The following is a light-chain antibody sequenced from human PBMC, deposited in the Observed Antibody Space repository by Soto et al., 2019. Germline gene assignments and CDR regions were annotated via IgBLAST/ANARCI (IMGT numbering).Light chain of an antibody. Sequence: EILLTQSPSTLSLSPGERATLSCRASQSVSSYLAWYQQKPGQAPRLLIYDASNRATGFPARFSGSGSGTDFTLTISRLEPEDFALYYCQQRSSWPITFGQGTRLEIK. CDR2: DAS. J-gene: IGKJ5*01. CDR3: QQRSSWPIT. V-gene: IGKV3-11*01. CDR1: QSVSSY.